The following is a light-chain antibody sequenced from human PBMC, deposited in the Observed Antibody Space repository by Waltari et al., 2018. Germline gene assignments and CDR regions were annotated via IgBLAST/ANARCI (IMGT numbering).Light chain of an antibody. Sequence: QSVLTQPPSASGTPGQRVTISCSGSSSNIGSNTVHWYQQLPGTAPQLLMYSNNQRPSGVPDRFSGSKSGTSASLAISGLQSEDEADYYCAAWDDSLDGYVFGTGTKVTVL. CDR1: SSNIGSNT. J-gene: IGLJ1*01. CDR3: AAWDDSLDGYV. CDR2: SNN. V-gene: IGLV1-44*01.